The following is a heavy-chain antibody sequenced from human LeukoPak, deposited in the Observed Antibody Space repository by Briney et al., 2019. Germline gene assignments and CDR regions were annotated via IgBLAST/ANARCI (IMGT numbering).Heavy chain of an antibody. Sequence: SETLSLTCAVYGGSFSGYHWTWIRQSPGKGLGWIGDINPSGSTYYNPSLKSRLTISVDTSKNQFSLKLRSVTAADTAVYYCARGRHDITMIVVVMTSVSYYLDVWGKGTTVTVS. CDR1: GGSFSGYH. J-gene: IGHJ6*03. D-gene: IGHD3-22*01. CDR3: ARGRHDITMIVVVMTSVSYYLDV. V-gene: IGHV4-34*01. CDR2: INPSGST.